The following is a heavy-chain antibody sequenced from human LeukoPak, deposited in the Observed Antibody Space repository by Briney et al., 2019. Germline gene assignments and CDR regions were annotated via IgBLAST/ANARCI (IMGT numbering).Heavy chain of an antibody. J-gene: IGHJ4*02. CDR3: ARDGHYTIYELRFDY. Sequence: PGGSLRLSCAASGFPFSSYSMTWVRQAPGKGLEWVANIKPDGTTEFYVDSLKGRFTISRDNAENSLYLQMNSLRAEDTGVYYCARDGHYTIYELRFDYWGQGALVTVSS. CDR1: GFPFSSYS. D-gene: IGHD5/OR15-5a*01. V-gene: IGHV3-7*01. CDR2: IKPDGTTE.